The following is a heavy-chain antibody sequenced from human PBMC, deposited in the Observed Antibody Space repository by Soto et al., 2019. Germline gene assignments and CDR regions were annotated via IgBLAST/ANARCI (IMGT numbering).Heavy chain of an antibody. CDR2: ISAYNGNT. CDR1: GYTFTSYG. V-gene: IGHV1-18*01. J-gene: IGHJ4*02. D-gene: IGHD2-21*02. Sequence: ASVKVSCKASGYTFTSYGISWVRQAPGQGLEWMGWISAYNGNTNYAQKLQGRGTMTTDTSTSTAYMELRGLRSDDTAVYYCARDAYCGGDCYFNWGQGTLVTVSS. CDR3: ARDAYCGGDCYFN.